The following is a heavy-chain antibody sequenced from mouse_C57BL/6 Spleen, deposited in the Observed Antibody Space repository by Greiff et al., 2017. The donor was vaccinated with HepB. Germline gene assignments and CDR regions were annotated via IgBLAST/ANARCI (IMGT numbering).Heavy chain of an antibody. D-gene: IGHD1-1*01. CDR2: IYPGSGST. Sequence: VQLQQPGAELVKPGASVKMSCKASGYTFTSYWITWVKQRPGQGLEWIGGIYPGSGSTNYNEKFKSKTTLTVDTSSSTAYMQLSSLTSEDSAVYYCARYYGSSSYYAMDYWGQGTSVTVSS. V-gene: IGHV1-55*01. CDR1: GYTFTSYW. CDR3: ARYYGSSSYYAMDY. J-gene: IGHJ4*01.